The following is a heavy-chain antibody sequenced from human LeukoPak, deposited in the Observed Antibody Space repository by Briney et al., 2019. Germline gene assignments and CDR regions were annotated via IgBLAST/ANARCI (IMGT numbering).Heavy chain of an antibody. V-gene: IGHV4-39*07. D-gene: IGHD5-18*01. CDR2: IFYSGST. Sequence: PSETLSLTCTVSGGSISSSSYYWGWIRQPPGKGLEWIGSIFYSGSTYYNPSLKSRVTISVDTSKNQFSLKLSSVTAADTAVYYCARARGGYSYVYYYYYYMDVWGKGTTVTVSS. CDR3: ARARGGYSYVYYYYYYMDV. J-gene: IGHJ6*03. CDR1: GGSISSSSYY.